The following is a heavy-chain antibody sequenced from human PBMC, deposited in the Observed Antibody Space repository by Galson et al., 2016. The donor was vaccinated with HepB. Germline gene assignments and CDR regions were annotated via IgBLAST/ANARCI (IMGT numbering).Heavy chain of an antibody. J-gene: IGHJ2*01. CDR3: AKEHAGSRGWYFDL. D-gene: IGHD1-26*01. V-gene: IGHV3-9*01. CDR1: GFSFEDHG. Sequence: SLRLSCAASGFSFEDHGMHWVRQAPGKGLEWVSGINWNSRSLDYADSVRGRFTISRDNAKNSLFLQMNSLKLEDEALYYCAKEHAGSRGWYFDLWGRGTLVTVSS. CDR2: INWNSRSL.